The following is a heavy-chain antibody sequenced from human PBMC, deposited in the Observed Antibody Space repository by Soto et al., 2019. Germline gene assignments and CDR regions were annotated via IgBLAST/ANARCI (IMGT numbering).Heavy chain of an antibody. J-gene: IGHJ5*02. CDR2: ISYDGSNK. D-gene: IGHD6-13*01. Sequence: GGSLRLSCAASGFTFSSYGMHWVRQAPGKGLEWVAVISYDGSNKYYADSVKGRFTISRDNSKNTLYLQMNSLRAEDTAVYYCANFDPPPNIAAAGHNWFDPWGQGTLVTVS. CDR1: GFTFSSYG. CDR3: ANFDPPPNIAAAGHNWFDP. V-gene: IGHV3-30*18.